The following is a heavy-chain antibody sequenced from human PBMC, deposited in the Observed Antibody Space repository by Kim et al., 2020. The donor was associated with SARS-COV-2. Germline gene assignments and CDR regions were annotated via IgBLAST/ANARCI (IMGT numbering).Heavy chain of an antibody. Sequence: SETLSLTCSVSGGSLSSSSYYWGCIRQPPGKGLEWIGNVHHSGTTFYSPSLKSRVTISVDTSKNQFSLKLSSVTAADTAVYFCSRLLPPAPNYNGSERYYDSWDRGTVVTVSS. D-gene: IGHD3-10*01. CDR2: VHHSGTT. CDR3: SRLLPPAPNYNGSERYYDS. V-gene: IGHV4-39*01. CDR1: GGSLSSSSYY. J-gene: IGHJ4*02.